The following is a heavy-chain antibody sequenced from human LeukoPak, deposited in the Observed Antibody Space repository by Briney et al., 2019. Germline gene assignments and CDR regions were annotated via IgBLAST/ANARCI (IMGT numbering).Heavy chain of an antibody. CDR1: GYSISSGYY. Sequence: SETLSLTCTVSGYSISSGYYWGRIRQPPGKGLEWIGSIYHSGSTYYNPSLKSRVTISVDTSKNQFSLKLSSVTAADTAVYYCARDPPDYWGQGTLVTVSS. CDR2: IYHSGST. V-gene: IGHV4-38-2*02. CDR3: ARDPPDY. J-gene: IGHJ4*02.